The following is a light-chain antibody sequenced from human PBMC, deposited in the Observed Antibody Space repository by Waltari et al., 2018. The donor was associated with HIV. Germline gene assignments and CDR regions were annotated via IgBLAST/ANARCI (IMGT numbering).Light chain of an antibody. J-gene: IGLJ2*01. V-gene: IGLV1-40*01. CDR3: QSYDSRLSGSV. CDR2: GNS. Sequence: SLSSLTAQRVTISCSESGSNIGATYDVHWYQHLPGTAPKLLIYGNSNRPSGVPDRFSGSKSGTSASLAITGLQPEDEGDYYCQSYDSRLSGSVFGGGTKLTVL. CDR1: GSNIGATYD.